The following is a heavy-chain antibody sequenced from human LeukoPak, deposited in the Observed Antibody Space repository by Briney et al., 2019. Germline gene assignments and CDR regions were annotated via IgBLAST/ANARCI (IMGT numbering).Heavy chain of an antibody. D-gene: IGHD6-19*01. CDR1: GGSISSGSYY. CDR3: ARHAAGIAVAHRAFDM. CDR2: IYTSGST. J-gene: IGHJ3*02. V-gene: IGHV4-61*02. Sequence: PSETLSLTCTVSGGSISSGSYYWSWIRQPAGKGLEWIGRIYTSGSTNHNPSLKSRVTISVDTSKNQFSLKLSSVTAADTAVYYCARHAAGIAVAHRAFDMWGQGTMVTVSS.